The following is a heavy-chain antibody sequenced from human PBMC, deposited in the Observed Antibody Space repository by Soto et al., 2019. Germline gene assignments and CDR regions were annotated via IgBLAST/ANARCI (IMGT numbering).Heavy chain of an antibody. CDR3: VKDDGGYPSTAPH. J-gene: IGHJ4*02. D-gene: IGHD3-22*01. CDR2: ISGSGDRT. V-gene: IGHV3-23*01. Sequence: GGSLRLSCAASGITISNYPMSWVRQAPGKGLDWVSGISGSGDRTYYADSAKGRFTISKDISRNSLSPQLDSLGVEDTAVYFCVKDDGGYPSTAPHWGQGTLVTVSS. CDR1: GITISNYP.